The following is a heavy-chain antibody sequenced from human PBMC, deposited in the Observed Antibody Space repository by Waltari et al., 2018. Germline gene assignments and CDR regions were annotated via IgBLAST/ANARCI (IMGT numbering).Heavy chain of an antibody. CDR1: GYTFTSYA. Sequence: QVQLVQSGAEVKKPGASVKVSCKASGYTFTSYAMHWVRQAPGQRLEWTGWINAGNRNTKYSQNFQGSVTITRDTSASTAYMELSSLRSEDTAVYYCARIDYYGSGSYYLFDYWGQGTLVTVSS. CDR3: ARIDYYGSGSYYLFDY. D-gene: IGHD3-10*01. V-gene: IGHV1-3*01. J-gene: IGHJ4*02. CDR2: INAGNRNT.